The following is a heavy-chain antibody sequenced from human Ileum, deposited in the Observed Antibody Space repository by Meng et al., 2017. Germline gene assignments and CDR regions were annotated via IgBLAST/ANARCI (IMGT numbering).Heavy chain of an antibody. V-gene: IGHV4-34*01. Sequence: QVRLPQWGAGLLKPAETLALTCAVYGGSFSGYYWSWIRQPPGKGLEWIGEINHSGSTNYNPSLKSRVTISVDTSKNQFSLKLSSVTAADTAVYYCARTSGWFYYWGQGTLVTVSS. CDR1: GGSFSGYY. D-gene: IGHD6-19*01. J-gene: IGHJ4*02. CDR2: INHSGST. CDR3: ARTSGWFYY.